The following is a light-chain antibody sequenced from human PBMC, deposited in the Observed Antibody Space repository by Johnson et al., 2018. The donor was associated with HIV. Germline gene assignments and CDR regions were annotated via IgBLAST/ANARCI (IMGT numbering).Light chain of an antibody. Sequence: QSVLTQPPSVSAAPGQTVTISCSGSSSNVGSSFVSWYRQVPGTALKLLIYDNNTRPSGFPGRFSGSKFGPSATLGITGLQTGDEADYYCGTWDSRLTSYVFGAGTKVTVL. CDR3: GTWDSRLTSYV. V-gene: IGLV1-51*01. CDR2: DNN. J-gene: IGLJ1*01. CDR1: SSNVGSSF.